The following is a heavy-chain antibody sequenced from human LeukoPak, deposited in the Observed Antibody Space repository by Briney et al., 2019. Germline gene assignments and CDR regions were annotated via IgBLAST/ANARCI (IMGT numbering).Heavy chain of an antibody. CDR1: GYSLSSGEY. CDR3: ARGGDIVVVVAANAFDY. V-gene: IGHV4-38-2*01. Sequence: SDPLSLTCAVSGYSLSSGEYWGWIRQPPGKGLEWIGRIYHSGSTYYNPSLKSRVTISVDTSKNQFSLKLSSVTAADTAVYYCARGGDIVVVVAANAFDYWGQGTLVTVSS. J-gene: IGHJ4*02. CDR2: IYHSGST. D-gene: IGHD2-15*01.